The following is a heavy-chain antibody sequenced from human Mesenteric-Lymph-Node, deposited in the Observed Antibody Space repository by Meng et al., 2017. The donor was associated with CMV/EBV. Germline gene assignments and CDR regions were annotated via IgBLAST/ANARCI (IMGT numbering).Heavy chain of an antibody. J-gene: IGHJ2*01. V-gene: IGHV4-34*01. CDR3: ARGGRQVNHWFFDL. CDR2: INPRRST. D-gene: IGHD1-14*01. Sequence: SETLSLTCAVFGESLNDYYWTWIRQPPGKGLEWIGEINPRRSTNHNPSLKSRVTISIDTSKNQFSLRLSSVTAADTAVYYCARGGRQVNHWFFDLWGRGTQVTVSS. CDR1: GESLNDYY.